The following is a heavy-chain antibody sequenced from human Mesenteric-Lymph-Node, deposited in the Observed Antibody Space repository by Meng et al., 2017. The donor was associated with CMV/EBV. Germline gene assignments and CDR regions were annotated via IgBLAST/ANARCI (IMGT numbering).Heavy chain of an antibody. Sequence: SETLSLTCAVYGGSFSGYYWSWIRQPPGKGLEWIGEINHNGSTNYNPSLKSRVTISVDTSKNQFSLKLSSVTAADTAVYYCARDSCTNGVCLDAFDIWGQGTMVTVSS. D-gene: IGHD2-8*01. CDR1: GGSFSGYY. CDR3: ARDSCTNGVCLDAFDI. V-gene: IGHV4-34*01. J-gene: IGHJ3*02. CDR2: INHNGST.